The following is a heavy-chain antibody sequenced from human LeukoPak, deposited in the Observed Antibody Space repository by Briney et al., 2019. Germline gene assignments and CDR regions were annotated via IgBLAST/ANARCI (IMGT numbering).Heavy chain of an antibody. D-gene: IGHD6-6*01. CDR3: ARDLQIAARQGSYFDY. V-gene: IGHV3-7*01. CDR1: GFTFSRYW. CDR2: INQDGSEK. J-gene: IGHJ4*02. Sequence: GGSLRLSCAASGFTFSRYWMTWVRQAPGKGLEWVANINQDGSEKYYVDSVKGRFTISRDNAKNSLYLQMNSLRAEDTAVYYCARDLQIAARQGSYFDYWGQGTLVTVSS.